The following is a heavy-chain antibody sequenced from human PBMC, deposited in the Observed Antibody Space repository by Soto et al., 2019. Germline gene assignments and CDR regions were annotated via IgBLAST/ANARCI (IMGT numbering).Heavy chain of an antibody. Sequence: SQTLSLTCAISGDSVSSNSAAWNWIRLSPSRGLEWLGRTYYRSKWYNDYAVSVKSRITINPDTTKNQFSLQLSSVTPEDTAVDYCARTGYSGYDSYAFDIWGQGTMVTVSS. D-gene: IGHD5-12*01. CDR3: ARTGYSGYDSYAFDI. CDR2: TYYRSKWYN. V-gene: IGHV6-1*01. J-gene: IGHJ3*02. CDR1: GDSVSSNSAA.